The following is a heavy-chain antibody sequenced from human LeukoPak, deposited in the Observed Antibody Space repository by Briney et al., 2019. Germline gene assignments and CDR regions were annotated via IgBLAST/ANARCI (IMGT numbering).Heavy chain of an antibody. D-gene: IGHD3-9*01. CDR3: ARGYFDWLNWFDP. CDR2: INPNSGGT. V-gene: IGHV1-2*02. J-gene: IGHJ5*02. Sequence: ASVKVSCKASGYTFTGYYMHWVRQAPGQGLEWMGWINPNSGGTNYAQKFQGRATMTRDTSISTAYMELSRLRSDDTAVYYCARGYFDWLNWFDPWGQGTLVTVSS. CDR1: GYTFTGYY.